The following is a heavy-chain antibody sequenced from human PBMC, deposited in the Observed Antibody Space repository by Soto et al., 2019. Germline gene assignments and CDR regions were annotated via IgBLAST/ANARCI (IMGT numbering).Heavy chain of an antibody. CDR3: AREEVVGSSWYTLNYYYYYGMDV. CDR1: GGSFSGYY. Sequence: PSETLSLTCAVYGGSFSGYYWSWIRKPPGKGLEWIGEINHSGSTNYNPSLKSRVTISVDTSKNQFSLKLSSVTAADTAVYYCAREEVVGSSWYTLNYYYYYGMDVWGQGTTVTVSS. V-gene: IGHV4-34*01. J-gene: IGHJ6*02. CDR2: INHSGST. D-gene: IGHD6-13*01.